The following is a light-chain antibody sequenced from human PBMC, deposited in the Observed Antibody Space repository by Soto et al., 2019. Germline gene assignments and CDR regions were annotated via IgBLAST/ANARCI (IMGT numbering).Light chain of an antibody. Sequence: QSALTQPASVSGSPGQSITISCTGTSSDVGGYNYVSWYQQHPGKAPKLMIYEVSNRPSGVSNRFSGSKSGNTASLTISGLQAEDVADYYCSSYTSSRPWVFGGGTKLTVL. CDR2: EVS. CDR3: SSYTSSRPWV. CDR1: SSDVGGYNY. J-gene: IGLJ3*02. V-gene: IGLV2-14*01.